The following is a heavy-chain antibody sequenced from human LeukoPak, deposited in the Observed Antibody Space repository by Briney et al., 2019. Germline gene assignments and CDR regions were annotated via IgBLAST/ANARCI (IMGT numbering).Heavy chain of an antibody. CDR1: GYTLTSYG. CDR3: ARDKLNPVYHRN. J-gene: IGHJ3*01. Sequence: ASVKVSCKASGYTLTSYGISWVRQAPGQGLEWMGWISGDNDNTNYAQKFQGRVTMTTDTATSKAYMELRSLRLDDAAMYYCARDKLNPVYHRNWVQGTGVTVSA. D-gene: IGHD5/OR15-5a*01. CDR2: ISGDNDNT. V-gene: IGHV1-18*01.